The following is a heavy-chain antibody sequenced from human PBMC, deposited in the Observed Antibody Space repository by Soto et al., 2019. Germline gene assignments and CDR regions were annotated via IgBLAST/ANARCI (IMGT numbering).Heavy chain of an antibody. CDR1: GYTFTSYY. CDR3: ARDSTIAAAGRDWYFDL. D-gene: IGHD6-13*01. V-gene: IGHV1-46*01. CDR2: INPSGGST. Sequence: QVQLVQSGAEVKKPGASVKVSCKASGYTFTSYYMHWVRQAPGQGLEWMGIINPSGGSTSYAQKFQGRVTMTRDTSTSTVYMELSSLRSEDTAVYYCARDSTIAAAGRDWYFDLWGRGTLVTVSS. J-gene: IGHJ2*01.